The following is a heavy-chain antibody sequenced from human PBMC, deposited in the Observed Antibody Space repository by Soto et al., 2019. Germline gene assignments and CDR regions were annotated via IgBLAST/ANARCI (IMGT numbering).Heavy chain of an antibody. J-gene: IGHJ6*02. CDR2: IYHIGST. V-gene: IGHV4-4*02. D-gene: IGHD3-3*01. Sequence: QVVLEESGPGLVRPSGTLSLTCSVSGASINSANWWVWVRQPPGKGLEWIGEIYHIGSTTYNPSLKSRDTISVDKSKNQFSLIVTSVTAADTAVYYCAKRYDFWSGRWYGLGVWGQGTTVTVSS. CDR3: AKRYDFWSGRWYGLGV. CDR1: GASINSANW.